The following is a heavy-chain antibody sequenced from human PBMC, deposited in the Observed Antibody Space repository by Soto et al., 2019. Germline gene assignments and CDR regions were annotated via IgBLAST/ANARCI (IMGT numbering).Heavy chain of an antibody. D-gene: IGHD1-26*01. J-gene: IGHJ3*01. Sequence: PGGSLRLSCTVSGFTFTNYAFHWVRQAPGKGLEWVAIISFDASKEYYADAVKDRFTIYRDNSQNTLYLQMSSLTVEDTAVYYCARPNHGSGNFQPAAHDLWGQGTMVTV. V-gene: IGHV3-30*04. CDR1: GFTFTNYA. CDR2: ISFDASKE. CDR3: ARPNHGSGNFQPAAHDL.